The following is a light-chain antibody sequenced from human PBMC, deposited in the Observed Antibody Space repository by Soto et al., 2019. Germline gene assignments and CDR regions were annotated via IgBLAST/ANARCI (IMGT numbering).Light chain of an antibody. CDR1: QSISHNY. J-gene: IGKJ1*01. Sequence: IVLTQSPGTLSLSPGERATLSCRASQSISHNYLAWYQQEPGQAPRLLIHGVSIRATGIPDRFSGSGSGTDFTLSISRLEPEDFAVYYCQQYYSIPPWTFGQGTKVEIK. CDR2: GVS. CDR3: QQYYSIPPWT. V-gene: IGKV3-20*01.